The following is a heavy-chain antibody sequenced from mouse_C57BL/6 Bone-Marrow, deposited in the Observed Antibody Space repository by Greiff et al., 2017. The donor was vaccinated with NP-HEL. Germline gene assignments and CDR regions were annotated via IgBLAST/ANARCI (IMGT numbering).Heavy chain of an antibody. J-gene: IGHJ1*03. Sequence: QVQLQQPGAELVKPGASVKMSCTASGYTFTSYWITWVKQRPGQGLEWIGDIYHGSGSTNYNEKFKSKATLTVDTSSSTAYMQLSSLTSEDSAVYYCARDGYSYWYFDVWGTGTTVTVSS. V-gene: IGHV1-55*01. CDR3: ARDGYSYWYFDV. CDR1: GYTFTSYW. CDR2: IYHGSGST. D-gene: IGHD2-3*01.